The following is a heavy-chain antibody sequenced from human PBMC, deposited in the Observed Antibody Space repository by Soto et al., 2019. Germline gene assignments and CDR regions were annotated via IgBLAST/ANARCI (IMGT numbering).Heavy chain of an antibody. CDR2: IYYSGST. V-gene: IGHV4-59*01. D-gene: IGHD2-15*01. J-gene: IGHJ6*03. CDR3: ARSYRRYCSGGSCYSYYYYYMDV. Sequence: SETLSLTCTVSGGSISSYYWSWIRQPPGKGLEWIGCIYYSGSTNYNPSLKSRVTISVDTSKNQFSLKLSSVTAADTAVYYCARSYRRYCSGGSCYSYYYYYMDVWGKGTTVTVS. CDR1: GGSISSYY.